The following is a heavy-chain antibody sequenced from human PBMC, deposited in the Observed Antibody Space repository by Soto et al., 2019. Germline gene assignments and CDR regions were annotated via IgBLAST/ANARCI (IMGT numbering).Heavy chain of an antibody. V-gene: IGHV4-30-4*02. J-gene: IGHJ6*02. CDR3: ARVYGSGSPHYYYYYYGMDV. Sequence: SETLSLTCTVSGGSISSGDYYWSWIRQPPGKGLEWIGYIYYSGSTYYNPSLKSRVTISVDTSKNQFSLKLSSVTAADTAVYYCARVYGSGSPHYYYYYYGMDVWGQGTTVTVSS. D-gene: IGHD3-10*01. CDR1: GGSISSGDYY. CDR2: IYYSGST.